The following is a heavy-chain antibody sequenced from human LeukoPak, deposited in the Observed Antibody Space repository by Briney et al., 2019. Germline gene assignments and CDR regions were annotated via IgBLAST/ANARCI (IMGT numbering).Heavy chain of an antibody. D-gene: IGHD4-17*01. Sequence: GGSLRLSCAASGFTFSSYAMHWVRQAPGKGLEYVSAISSNGGSTYYANSVKGRFTISRDNSKNTLYLQMGSLRAEDMAVYYCARVLGPSVTTPPSYCYGMDVWGQGTTVTVSS. V-gene: IGHV3-64*01. CDR3: ARVLGPSVTTPPSYCYGMDV. CDR1: GFTFSSYA. J-gene: IGHJ6*02. CDR2: ISSNGGST.